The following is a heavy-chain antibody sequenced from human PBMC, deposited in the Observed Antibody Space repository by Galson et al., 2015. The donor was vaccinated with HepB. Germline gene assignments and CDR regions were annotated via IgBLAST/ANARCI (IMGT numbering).Heavy chain of an antibody. CDR1: GGSVSSGSYY. D-gene: IGHD6-13*01. J-gene: IGHJ6*02. CDR3: ARDSIAAAEKRVGHYYGMDV. V-gene: IGHV4-61*01. CDR2: IYYSGST. Sequence: ETLSLTCTVSGGSVSSGSYYWSWIRQPPGKGLEWIGYIYYSGSTNYNPSLKSRVTISVDTSKNQFSLKLSSVTAADTAVYYCARDSIAAAEKRVGHYYGMDVWGQGTTVTVSS.